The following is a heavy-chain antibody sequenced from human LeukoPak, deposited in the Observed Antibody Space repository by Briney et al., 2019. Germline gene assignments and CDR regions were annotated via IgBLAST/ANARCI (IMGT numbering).Heavy chain of an antibody. J-gene: IGHJ4*02. D-gene: IGHD1-1*01. CDR3: TREFPSTGYFDY. Sequence: GASVKVSCKSSGYRLTSYFMHWMRQAPGHGLEWMGVITPSGDGTSYTQKFQGRVTMTRDMSTNTDFMELTSLRSEDSALYFCTREFPSTGYFDYWGQGTLVTVSS. V-gene: IGHV1-46*01. CDR1: GYRLTSYF. CDR2: ITPSGDGT.